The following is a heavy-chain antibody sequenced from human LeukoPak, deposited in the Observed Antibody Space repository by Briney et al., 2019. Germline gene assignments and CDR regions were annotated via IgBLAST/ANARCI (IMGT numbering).Heavy chain of an antibody. Sequence: PSETLSLTCAVYGGSFSGYYWSWIRQPPGKGLEWIGEINHSGSTNYNPSLKSRVTISVDTSKNQFSLKLSSVTAADTAVYYCGTQGYYYDSSGYANSYYFDYWGQGTLVTVSS. CDR3: GTQGYYYDSSGYANSYYFDY. CDR2: INHSGST. J-gene: IGHJ4*02. CDR1: GGSFSGYY. V-gene: IGHV4-34*01. D-gene: IGHD3-22*01.